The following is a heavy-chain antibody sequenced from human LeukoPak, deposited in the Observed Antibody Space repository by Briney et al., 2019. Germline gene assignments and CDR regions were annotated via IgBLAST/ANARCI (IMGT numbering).Heavy chain of an antibody. Sequence: ASVKVSCKASGYTFTAYSMHWVRQAPGQGLEWMGWINPNSGGTNYAQKFQGRVTMTRDTSITTAYMELSRLRSDDTAVYYCARETGTGPADYWGQGTLVTVSS. CDR1: GYTFTAYS. J-gene: IGHJ4*02. CDR3: ARETGTGPADY. CDR2: INPNSGGT. V-gene: IGHV1-2*02. D-gene: IGHD1-1*01.